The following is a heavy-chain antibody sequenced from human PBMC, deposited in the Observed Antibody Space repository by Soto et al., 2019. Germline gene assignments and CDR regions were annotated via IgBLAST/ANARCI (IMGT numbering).Heavy chain of an antibody. CDR1: GYIFTNND. D-gene: IGHD5-18*01. CDR2: MNPGSGDT. Sequence: ASVKVSCKASGYIFTNNDVSWVRQATGQGLEWMGWMNPGSGDTGYAQKFQGRVTMTRNISIATAYMELSSLRADNTAIYYCARMASFGSLNWFDPWGQGTLVTVSS. CDR3: ARMASFGSLNWFDP. V-gene: IGHV1-8*01. J-gene: IGHJ5*02.